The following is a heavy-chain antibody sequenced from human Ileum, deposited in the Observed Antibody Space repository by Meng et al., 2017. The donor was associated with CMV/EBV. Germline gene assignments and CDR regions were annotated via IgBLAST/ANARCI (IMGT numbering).Heavy chain of an antibody. CDR3: ARVSQQLVHLLYPFDY. V-gene: IGHV1-2*02. CDR2: INPNSGGT. J-gene: IGHJ4*02. D-gene: IGHD6-13*01. Sequence: SGYTFTGYYMHWVRQAPGQGLEWMGWINPNSGGTNYAQKFQGRVTMTRDTSISTAYMELGRLRSDDTAVYYCARVSQQLVHLLYPFDYWGQGTLVTVSS. CDR1: GYTFTGYY.